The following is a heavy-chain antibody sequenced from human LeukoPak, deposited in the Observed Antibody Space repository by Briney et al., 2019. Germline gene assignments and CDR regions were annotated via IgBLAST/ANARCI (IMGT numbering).Heavy chain of an antibody. CDR2: IYNSGST. J-gene: IGHJ5*02. V-gene: IGHV4-38-2*01. Sequence: SGTLSLTCAVSGYSISSGYYWGWIRPPPGKGLEWIGNIYNSGSTDYNPSLKSRLTISVDTSKNQFSLKLSSVTAADTAIYYCARVTLVRGVSNCFDPWGQGTLVTVSS. CDR3: ARVTLVRGVSNCFDP. D-gene: IGHD3-10*01. CDR1: GYSISSGYY.